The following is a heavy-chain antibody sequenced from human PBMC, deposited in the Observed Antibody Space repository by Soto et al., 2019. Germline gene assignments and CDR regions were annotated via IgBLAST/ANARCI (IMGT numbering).Heavy chain of an antibody. D-gene: IGHD3-3*01. CDR1: GGTFSSYA. CDR3: ARLRITIFGVDRYYYYYGMDV. J-gene: IGHJ6*02. CDR2: IIPIFGTA. V-gene: IGHV1-69*12. Sequence: QVQLVQSGAEVKKPGSSVKVSCKASGGTFSSYAISWVRQAPGQGLEWMGGIIPIFGTANYAQKFQGRVTITADESKSTAYMELSSLRAEDTAVYYCARLRITIFGVDRYYYYYGMDVWGQGTTVTVSS.